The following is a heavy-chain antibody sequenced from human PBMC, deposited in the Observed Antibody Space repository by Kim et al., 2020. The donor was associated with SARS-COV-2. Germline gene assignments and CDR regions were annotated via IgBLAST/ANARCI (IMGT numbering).Heavy chain of an antibody. CDR3: AKVMSSGWYYFDY. V-gene: IGHV3-23*01. Sequence: YADSVKGRFTISRDNSKNTLYLQMNSLRAEDTALYYCAKVMSSGWYYFDYWGQGTLVTVSS. D-gene: IGHD6-19*01. J-gene: IGHJ4*02.